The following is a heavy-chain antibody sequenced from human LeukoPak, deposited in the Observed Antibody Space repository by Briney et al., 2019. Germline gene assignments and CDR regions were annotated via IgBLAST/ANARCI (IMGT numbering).Heavy chain of an antibody. D-gene: IGHD4-17*01. CDR3: AKWTAVTRTPIDY. V-gene: IGHV3-23*01. Sequence: GGSLRLSCAASGLIFSSYAMSWVRQAPGKGLEWVSSISVGGGTTYYADSVKGRFTISRDNSKNTLYLQMSSLRAEDTAIYYCAKWTAVTRTPIDYWGQGTLVTVSS. CDR2: ISVGGGTT. J-gene: IGHJ4*02. CDR1: GLIFSSYA.